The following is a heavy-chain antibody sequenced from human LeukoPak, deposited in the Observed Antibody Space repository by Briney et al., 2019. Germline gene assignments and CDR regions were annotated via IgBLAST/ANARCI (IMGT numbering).Heavy chain of an antibody. D-gene: IGHD2-2*01. J-gene: IGHJ3*02. CDR1: GFTFSSYS. V-gene: IGHV3-21*01. Sequence: KTGGSLRLSCAASGFTFSSYSMNWVRQAPGKGLEWVSSISSSSSYIYYADSVKGRFTISRDNAKNSLYLQMNSLRAEDTAVYYCARVNKYQLSTGTPSFAFDIWGQGTMVTVSS. CDR2: ISSSSSYI. CDR3: ARVNKYQLSTGTPSFAFDI.